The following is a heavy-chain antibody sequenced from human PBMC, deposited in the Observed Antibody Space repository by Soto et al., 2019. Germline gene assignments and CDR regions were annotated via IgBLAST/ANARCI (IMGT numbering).Heavy chain of an antibody. CDR2: IVVGSGNT. CDR1: GFTFTSSA. D-gene: IGHD6-25*01. Sequence: ASVKVSCKASGFTFTSSAVQWVRQARGQRLEWIGWIVVGSGNTNYAQKFQERVTITRDMSTSTAYMELSSLRSEDTAVYYCAARHRLSNGGGWFDPWGQGTLVTVSS. V-gene: IGHV1-58*01. J-gene: IGHJ5*02. CDR3: AARHRLSNGGGWFDP.